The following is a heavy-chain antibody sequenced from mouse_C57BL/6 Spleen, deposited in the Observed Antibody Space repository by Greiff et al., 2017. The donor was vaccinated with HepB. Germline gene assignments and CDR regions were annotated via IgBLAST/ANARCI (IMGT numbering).Heavy chain of an antibody. CDR2: INPNNGGT. D-gene: IGHD2-5*01. V-gene: IGHV1-18*01. CDR3: ARGAYYSNYGAMDY. CDR1: GYTFTDYN. J-gene: IGHJ4*01. Sequence: EVQLQQSGPELVKPGASVKIPCKASGYTFTDYNMDWVKQSHGKSLEWIGDINPNNGGTIYNQKFKGKATLTVDKSSSTAYMELRSLTSEDTAVYYCARGAYYSNYGAMDYWGQGTSVTVSS.